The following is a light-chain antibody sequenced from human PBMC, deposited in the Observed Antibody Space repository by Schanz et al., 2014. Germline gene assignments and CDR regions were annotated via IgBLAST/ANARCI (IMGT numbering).Light chain of an antibody. CDR1: SSDVGGYDY. CDR3: CSYAGNNDFGV. CDR2: DVS. J-gene: IGLJ2*01. Sequence: QSALTQPASVSGSPGQSITISCTGTSSDVGGYDYVSWYQQHPGKAPKLMIYDVSNRPSGVSNRFSGSKSGNTASLTISGLQAEDEGDYYCCSYAGNNDFGVFGGGTKLTVL. V-gene: IGLV2-14*03.